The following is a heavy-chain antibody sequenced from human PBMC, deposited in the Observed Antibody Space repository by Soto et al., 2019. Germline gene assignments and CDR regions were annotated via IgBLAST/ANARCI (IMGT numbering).Heavy chain of an antibody. V-gene: IGHV3-7*01. CDR2: IKQDGSEK. CDR1: GFTFSSYW. J-gene: IGHJ4*02. CDR3: AKGGSRSSWFWHD. Sequence: PGESLKISCAASGFTFSSYWMTWVRQAPGKGLEWVANIKQDGSEKYYVDSVKGRFTISRDNAKNSLYLQMNSLRGEDTAVYYCAKGGSRSSWFWHDWGQGTLVTVSS. D-gene: IGHD6-13*01.